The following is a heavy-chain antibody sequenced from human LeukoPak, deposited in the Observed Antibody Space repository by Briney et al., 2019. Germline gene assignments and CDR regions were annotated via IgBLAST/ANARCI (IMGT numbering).Heavy chain of an antibody. CDR2: INPNRGGT. CDR1: GYTFTGYY. D-gene: IGHD3-22*01. V-gene: IGHV1-2*02. CDR3: ARAGAAGTMIVFYWFDP. J-gene: IGHJ5*02. Sequence: GTSVKLSCKASGYTFTGYYMHWVRQAPGQGLEWMGWINPNRGGTNYAQKFQGGVTMARDTSISTAYMELSRLRSDDTAVYYCARAGAAGTMIVFYWFDPWGQGTLVTVSS.